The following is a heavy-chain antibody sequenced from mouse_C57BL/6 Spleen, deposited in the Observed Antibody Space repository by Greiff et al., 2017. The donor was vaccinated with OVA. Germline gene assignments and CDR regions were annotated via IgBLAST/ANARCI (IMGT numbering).Heavy chain of an antibody. V-gene: IGHV1-55*01. CDR3: ARGYDDGYYTSWFAD. J-gene: IGHJ3*01. CDR2: LYPGSGST. Sequence: QVQLQQPGAELVKPGASVKMSCKASGYTFTSYWITWVKQRPGQGLEWIGDLYPGSGSTNYNEKFKSKATLTVDTSSSTAYMQLSSLTSEDSAVYYCARGYDDGYYTSWFADWGQGTLVTVSA. D-gene: IGHD2-3*01. CDR1: GYTFTSYW.